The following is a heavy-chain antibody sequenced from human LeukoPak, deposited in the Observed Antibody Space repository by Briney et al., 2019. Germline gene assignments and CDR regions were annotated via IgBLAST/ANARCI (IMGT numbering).Heavy chain of an antibody. J-gene: IGHJ4*02. CDR2: ISSSSSYI. D-gene: IGHD4-23*01. V-gene: IGHV3-21*01. Sequence: PGGSLRHSCAASGFTFSSYSMNWVRQAPGKGLEWVSSISSSSSYIYYADSVKGRFAISRDNAKNSLYLQMNSLRAEDTAVYYCARAGYDYGGPGEVLLDYWGQGTLVSVSS. CDR1: GFTFSSYS. CDR3: ARAGYDYGGPGEVLLDY.